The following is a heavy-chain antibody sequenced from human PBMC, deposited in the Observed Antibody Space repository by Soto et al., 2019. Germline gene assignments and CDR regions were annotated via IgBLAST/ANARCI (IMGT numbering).Heavy chain of an antibody. CDR3: DGTGSLQWYYMDV. V-gene: IGHV6-1*01. D-gene: IGHD1-7*01. CDR1: ADSVSSNSAA. J-gene: IGHJ6*03. Sequence: SQTLSLTCVISADSVSSNSAAWNWIRQSPSRGLEWLGRTYYRSRWYNDYAVSVRSRITVNADTSKNQFSLHLNSVTPEVTAVYYCDGTGSLQWYYMDVWEKWSRVTGTS. CDR2: TYYRSRWYN.